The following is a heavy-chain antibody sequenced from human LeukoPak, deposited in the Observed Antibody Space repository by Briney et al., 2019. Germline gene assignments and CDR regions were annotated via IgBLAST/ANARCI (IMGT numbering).Heavy chain of an antibody. CDR3: ARDLGHCRNIICSSSAY. J-gene: IGHJ4*02. Sequence: ASVKVSCQGSGYNFDRYGVSWVRQAPGQELEWMGWISTYNGKTIYAQKFEGRVTVTTDTSTNTVYMDLRSLRSDDTAVYYCARDLGHCRNIICSSSAYWGQGTLVTVSS. CDR2: ISTYNGKT. V-gene: IGHV1-18*04. CDR1: GYNFDRYG. D-gene: IGHD2-2*01.